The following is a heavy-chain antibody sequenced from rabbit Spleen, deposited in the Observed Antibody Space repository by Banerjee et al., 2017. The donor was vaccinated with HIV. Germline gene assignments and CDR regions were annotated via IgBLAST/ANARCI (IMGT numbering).Heavy chain of an antibody. CDR2: IARSSRGFT. J-gene: IGHJ4*01. D-gene: IGHD1-1*01. Sequence: QSLEVYGGDLVKPGASLTLTCIASGFSLSSSDYMCWVRQAPGKGLEWISCIARSSRGFTYSATWAKGRFTCSKTSSTTVTLQMTSLTVADTATYFCARFVVVDCFNLLGPGTLVTVS. CDR1: GFSLSSSDY. V-gene: IGHV1S40*01. CDR3: ARFVVVDCFNL.